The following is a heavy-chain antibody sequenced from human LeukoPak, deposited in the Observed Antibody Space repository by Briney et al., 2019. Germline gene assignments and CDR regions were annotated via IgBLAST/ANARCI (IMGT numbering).Heavy chain of an antibody. J-gene: IGHJ4*02. CDR2: INSDGSST. D-gene: IGHD6-19*01. V-gene: IGHV3-74*01. CDR3: ARGARPSSGWYPFDY. Sequence: PGGSLRLSCAASGFTFNSHAMSWVRQAPGQGLEWVSRINSDGSSTSYADSVKGRFTISRDNAKNTLYLQMDSLRAEDTAVYYCARGARPSSGWYPFDYWGQGTLVTVSS. CDR1: GFTFNSHA.